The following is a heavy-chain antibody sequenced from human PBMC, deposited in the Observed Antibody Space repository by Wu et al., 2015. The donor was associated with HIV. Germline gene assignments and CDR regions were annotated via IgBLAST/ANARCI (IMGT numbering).Heavy chain of an antibody. CDR2: MNPNSGNT. CDR3: ARGRYGDYRYYMDV. J-gene: IGHJ6*03. CDR1: GYTFTDYY. Sequence: QVQLVQSGAEVKKPGASVKVSCKASGYTFTDYYMHWVRQATGQGLEWMGWMNPNSGNTGYAQKFQGRVTITRSTSINTAYMELSSLRSEDTAVYYCARGRYGDYRYYMDVWGKGTTVTVSS. D-gene: IGHD4-11*01. V-gene: IGHV1-8*03.